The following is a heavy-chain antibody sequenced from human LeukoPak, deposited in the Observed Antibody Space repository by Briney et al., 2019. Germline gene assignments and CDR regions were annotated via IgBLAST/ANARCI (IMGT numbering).Heavy chain of an antibody. CDR2: ISASGGST. J-gene: IGHJ4*02. V-gene: IGHV3-23*01. CDR1: GFTFSSSA. Sequence: GGSLRLSCAASGFTFSSSAMSWVRQVPGKGLEWVSGISASGGSTSYADSVRGRFTISRDNSKNTLYVQMNSLRDEDTAVYYCARASVNYDILTGYFGYFDYWGQGTLVTVSS. D-gene: IGHD3-9*01. CDR3: ARASVNYDILTGYFGYFDY.